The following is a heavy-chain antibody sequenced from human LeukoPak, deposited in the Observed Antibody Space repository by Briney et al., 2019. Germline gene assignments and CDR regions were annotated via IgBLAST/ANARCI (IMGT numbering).Heavy chain of an antibody. CDR1: GYTFGDYA. V-gene: IGHV3-49*03. CDR2: IRTKTYAEAT. CDR3: SRGLRFPDV. J-gene: IGHJ6*04. Sequence: PGGSLRLSCTVSGYTFGDYALTWFRQAPGKGLEWVGFIRTKTYAEATEYAASVKGGFTFSRDDSNSIAHLQMNSLKTEDTAVYYCSRGLRFPDVWGKGTTVTVSS. D-gene: IGHD3-3*01.